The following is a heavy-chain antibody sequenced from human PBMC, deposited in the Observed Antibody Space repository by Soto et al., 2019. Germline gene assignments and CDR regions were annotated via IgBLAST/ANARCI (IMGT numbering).Heavy chain of an antibody. CDR3: ATLDGYSSSWRYGMDV. Sequence: GGSLRLSCAASGFTFSSYAMSWVRQAPGKGLEWVSAISGSGGSTYYADSVKGRFTISRDNSKNTLYLQMNSLRAEDTAVYYCATLDGYSSSWRYGMDVWGQGTTVTVSS. CDR1: GFTFSSYA. D-gene: IGHD6-13*01. J-gene: IGHJ6*02. CDR2: ISGSGGST. V-gene: IGHV3-23*01.